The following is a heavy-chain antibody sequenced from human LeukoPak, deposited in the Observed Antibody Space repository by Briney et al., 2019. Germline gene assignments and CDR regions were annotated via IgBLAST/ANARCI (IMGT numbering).Heavy chain of an antibody. CDR1: GYIFTTYD. Sequence: ASVKVSCKASGYIFTTYDISWVRQAPGQGLEWMGWISAYNGNTNYAQKLQGRVTMTTDASTSTAYMELRSLRSDDTAVYYCARSYYFGSGSYYISAYWGQGTLVTVSS. D-gene: IGHD3-10*01. V-gene: IGHV1-18*01. J-gene: IGHJ4*02. CDR2: ISAYNGNT. CDR3: ARSYYFGSGSYYISAY.